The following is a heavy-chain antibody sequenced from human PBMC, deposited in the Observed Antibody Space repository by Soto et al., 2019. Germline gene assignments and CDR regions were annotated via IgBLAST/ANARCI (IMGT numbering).Heavy chain of an antibody. Sequence: QVQLVESGGGVVQPGRSLRLSCAASGFTFSSYGTHWVRQAPGKGLEWVAVIWYDGSNKYYADSVKGRFTISRDNSKNTLYLQMNSLRAEDTAVYYCASLGYCSSTSCYDAYYYGMDVWGQGTTVTVSS. V-gene: IGHV3-33*01. CDR1: GFTFSSYG. CDR2: IWYDGSNK. CDR3: ASLGYCSSTSCYDAYYYGMDV. J-gene: IGHJ6*02. D-gene: IGHD2-2*01.